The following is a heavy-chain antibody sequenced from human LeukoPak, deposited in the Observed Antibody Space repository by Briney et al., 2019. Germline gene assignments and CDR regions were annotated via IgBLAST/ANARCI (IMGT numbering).Heavy chain of an antibody. CDR1: GFTFSNAW. CDR3: ARDSVAGSQDAFDM. J-gene: IGHJ3*02. D-gene: IGHD6-19*01. Sequence: GGSLRLSCAASGFTFSNAWMSWLRQAPGKGLEGVSYITSSVNTIYYADSVKGRFTISRDNPKNSLYLQMNSLRADDTAVYCCARDSVAGSQDAFDMWGQGTMVTVSS. CDR2: ITSSVNTI. V-gene: IGHV3-11*04.